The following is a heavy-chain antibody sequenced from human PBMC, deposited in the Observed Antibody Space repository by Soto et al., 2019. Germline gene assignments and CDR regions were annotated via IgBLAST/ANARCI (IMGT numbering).Heavy chain of an antibody. J-gene: IGHJ5*02. CDR2: INPSGGST. V-gene: IGHV1-46*03. CDR1: GYTFTSYY. Sequence: EASVKVSCKASGYTFTSYYMHWVRQAPGQGLEWMGIINPSGGSTSYAQKFQGRVTMTRDTSTSTVYMELSSLRSEDTAVYYCAREAELGGWDIVVVPAALPLDPWGQGTLVTVSS. CDR3: AREAELGGWDIVVVPAALPLDP. D-gene: IGHD2-2*01.